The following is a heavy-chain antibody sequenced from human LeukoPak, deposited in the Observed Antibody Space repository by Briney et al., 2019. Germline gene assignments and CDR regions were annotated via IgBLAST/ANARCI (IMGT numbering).Heavy chain of an antibody. V-gene: IGHV4-59*01. J-gene: IGHJ4*02. CDR3: ARVESGYSYGPIDY. CDR1: GGSINFYY. D-gene: IGHD5-18*01. CDR2: IYYSGST. Sequence: PSETLSLTCTVSGGSINFYYWSWFRQPPGKGLEWIGYIYYSGSTNYNPSLKSRVTISVDTSKNQFSLKARSVTAEDRAVYYCARVESGYSYGPIDYWGQGTLVTVSS.